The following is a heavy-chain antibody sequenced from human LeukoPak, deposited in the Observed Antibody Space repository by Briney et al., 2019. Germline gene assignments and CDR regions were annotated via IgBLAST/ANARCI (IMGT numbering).Heavy chain of an antibody. Sequence: SETLSLTCTVSGGLIYSYYWSWIRQTAGKGLEWIGRLYPGVSTDYNPSLKSRVTMSVDTSKNQFVLKLGAVTAADTAVYYCARLKFYDSTGYTPGHYMDVWGKGTTVTVSS. V-gene: IGHV4-4*07. J-gene: IGHJ6*03. CDR3: ARLKFYDSTGYTPGHYMDV. CDR1: GGLIYSYY. D-gene: IGHD3-22*01. CDR2: LYPGVST.